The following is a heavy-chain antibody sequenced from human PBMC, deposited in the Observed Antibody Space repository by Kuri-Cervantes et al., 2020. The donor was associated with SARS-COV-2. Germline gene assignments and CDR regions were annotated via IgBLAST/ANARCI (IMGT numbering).Heavy chain of an antibody. Sequence: SVKVSCKASGGTFSSYAISWVRQAPGQGLEWMGGIIPIFGTANYAQKFQGRVTITADKSTSTAYMELSSLRSEDTAVYYCAAPFYYYDSSGYANYYYYGMDVWGQGTTVTVSS. CDR2: IIPIFGTA. J-gene: IGHJ6*02. CDR1: GGTFSSYA. D-gene: IGHD3-22*01. CDR3: AAPFYYYDSSGYANYYYYGMDV. V-gene: IGHV1-69*06.